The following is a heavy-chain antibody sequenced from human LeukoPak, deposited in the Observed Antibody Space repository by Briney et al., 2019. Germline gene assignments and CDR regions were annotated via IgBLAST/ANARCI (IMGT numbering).Heavy chain of an antibody. V-gene: IGHV3-30*04. CDR3: ASGGSFYGMDV. CDR1: GFTFSSYA. D-gene: IGHD2-15*01. J-gene: IGHJ6*02. CDR2: ISYDGSNK. Sequence: PGGSLRLSCAASGFTFSSYAMHWVRQAPGKGLEWVAVISYDGSNKYYADSVKGRFTISRDNSKNTLYLQMNSLRAEDTAVYYCASGGSFYGMDVWAKGPRSPSP.